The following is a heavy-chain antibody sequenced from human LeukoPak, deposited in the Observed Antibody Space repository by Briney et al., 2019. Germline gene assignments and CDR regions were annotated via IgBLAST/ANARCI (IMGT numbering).Heavy chain of an antibody. CDR2: INHSGST. V-gene: IGHV4-34*01. CDR3: AKSNGYGLVDI. Sequence: SETLSLTCAVYGGSFSGYYWSWIRQPPGKGLEWIGEINHSGSTNYNPSLKSRVTISLDTSRNQFSLNLDSVTAADTAVYYCAKSNGYGLVDIWGQGTMVTVSS. J-gene: IGHJ3*02. CDR1: GGSFSGYY. D-gene: IGHD3-10*01.